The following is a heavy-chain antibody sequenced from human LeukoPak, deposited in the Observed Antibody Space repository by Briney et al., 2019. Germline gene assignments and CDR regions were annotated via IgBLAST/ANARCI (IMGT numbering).Heavy chain of an antibody. D-gene: IGHD3-10*01. V-gene: IGHV3-33*01. Sequence: GRSLRLSCAASGFTFSSYGMHWVRQAPGKGLEWVAVIWYDGSNKYYADSVKGRFTISRDNSKNTLYLQMNSLRAEDTAVYYCARDLMVRGDYYYGMDVWGKGTTVTVSS. CDR3: ARDLMVRGDYYYGMDV. CDR1: GFTFSSYG. J-gene: IGHJ6*04. CDR2: IWYDGSNK.